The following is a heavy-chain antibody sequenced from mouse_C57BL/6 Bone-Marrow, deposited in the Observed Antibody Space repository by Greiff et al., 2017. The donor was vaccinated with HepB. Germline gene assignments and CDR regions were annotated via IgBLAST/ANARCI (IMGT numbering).Heavy chain of an antibody. V-gene: IGHV1-64*01. D-gene: IGHD1-1*02. CDR3: ARYGLGFAY. CDR1: GYTFTSYW. Sequence: QVQLQQPGAELVKPGASVKLSCKASGYTFTSYWMHWVKQRPGQGLEWIGKIHPNSGSTNYNEKFKSKATLTVDKSSSTAYMQLSSLTSEDSAVYYCARYGLGFAYWGQGTLVTVSA. J-gene: IGHJ3*01. CDR2: IHPNSGST.